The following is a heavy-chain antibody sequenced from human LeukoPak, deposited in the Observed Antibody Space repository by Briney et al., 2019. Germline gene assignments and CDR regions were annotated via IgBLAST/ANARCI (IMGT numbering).Heavy chain of an antibody. CDR3: ARDGSGSFYNAFDY. J-gene: IGHJ4*02. Sequence: ASVKVSCKASGYTFTSYDINWVRQATGQGLEWMGWMNPNSGNTGYAQKFQGRVTMTRDTSTSTVYMELSSLRSEDTAVYYCARDGSGSFYNAFDYWGQGTLVTVSS. V-gene: IGHV1-8*01. CDR1: GYTFTSYD. D-gene: IGHD3-10*01. CDR2: MNPNSGNT.